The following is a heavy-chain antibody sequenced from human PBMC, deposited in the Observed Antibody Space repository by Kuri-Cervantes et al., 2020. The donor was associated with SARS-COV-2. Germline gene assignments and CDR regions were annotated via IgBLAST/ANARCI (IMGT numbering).Heavy chain of an antibody. D-gene: IGHD3-22*01. V-gene: IGHV1-46*01. CDR2: INPSGGST. CDR1: GYTFTSYY. CDR3: ARDVFPAYYYDSSGPTPGMW. J-gene: IGHJ4*02. Sequence: ASVKVSCKASGYTFTSYYMQWVRQAPGQGLEWMGIINPSGGSTSYAQKFQGRVTMTRDTSTSTVYMELSSLRSEDTAVYYCARDVFPAYYYDSSGPTPGMWWGQGTLVTVSS.